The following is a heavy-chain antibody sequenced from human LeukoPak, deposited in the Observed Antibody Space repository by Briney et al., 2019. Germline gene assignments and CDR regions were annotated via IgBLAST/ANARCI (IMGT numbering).Heavy chain of an antibody. D-gene: IGHD3-9*01. CDR1: GFTLSSYS. Sequence: PGGSLRLSCAASGFTLSSYSMNWVRQAPGKGLEWVSSISSSSSYIYYADSVKGRFTISRDNAKNSLYLQMNSLRAEDTAVYYCARDPTYFDWLPVYWGQGTLVTVSS. V-gene: IGHV3-21*01. CDR2: ISSSSSYI. CDR3: ARDPTYFDWLPVY. J-gene: IGHJ4*02.